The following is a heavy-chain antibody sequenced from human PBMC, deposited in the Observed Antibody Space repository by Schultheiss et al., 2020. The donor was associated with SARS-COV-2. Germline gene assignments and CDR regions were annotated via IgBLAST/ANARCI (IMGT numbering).Heavy chain of an antibody. CDR1: GGSISDYY. CDR2: IYTSGST. CDR3: ARDSPDVPRNRRYYGMDV. Sequence: SETLSLTCTVSGGSISDYYWSWIRQPAGKGLEWIGRIYTSGSTNYNPSLKSRVTISVDTSKNQFSLKRSSVTAADTAVYYCARDSPDVPRNRRYYGMDVWGQGTTVTVAS. J-gene: IGHJ6*02. V-gene: IGHV4-4*07. D-gene: IGHD3-10*02.